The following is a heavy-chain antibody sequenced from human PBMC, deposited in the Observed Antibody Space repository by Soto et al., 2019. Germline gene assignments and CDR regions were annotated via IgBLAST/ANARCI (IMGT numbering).Heavy chain of an antibody. CDR2: IYHSGST. D-gene: IGHD6-19*01. CDR3: ARVHVMVVAGSTFDY. CDR1: GYSISSGYY. J-gene: IGHJ4*01. Sequence: SETLSLTCAVSGYSISSGYYWGWIRQPPGKGLEWIGSIYHSGSTYNNPSLKSRVTISVDTSNNQFSLKLTSVTAADTAVYYCARVHVMVVAGSTFDYWGHGALVTVSS. V-gene: IGHV4-38-2*01.